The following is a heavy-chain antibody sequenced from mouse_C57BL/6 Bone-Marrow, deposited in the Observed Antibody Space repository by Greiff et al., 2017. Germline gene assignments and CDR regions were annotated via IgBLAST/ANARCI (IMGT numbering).Heavy chain of an antibody. CDR2: IDPSDSET. CDR1: GYTFTSYW. Sequence: QVHVKQPGAELVRPGSSVKLSCKASGYTFTSYWMHWVKQRPIQGLEWIGNIDPSDSETHYNQKFKDKATLTVDKSSSTAYMQLSSLTSEDSAVYYGARGGIYYDYPYAMDYWGQGTSVTVSS. J-gene: IGHJ4*01. D-gene: IGHD2-4*01. V-gene: IGHV1-52*01. CDR3: ARGGIYYDYPYAMDY.